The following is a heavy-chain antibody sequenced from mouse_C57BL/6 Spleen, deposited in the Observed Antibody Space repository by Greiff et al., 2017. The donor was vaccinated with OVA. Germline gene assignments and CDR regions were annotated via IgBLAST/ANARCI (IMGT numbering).Heavy chain of an antibody. D-gene: IGHD2-4*01. V-gene: IGHV1-63*01. J-gene: IGHJ4*01. CDR3: ARRNDYDEDYAMDY. CDR1: GYTFTNYW. CDR2: IYPGGGYT. Sequence: SGAELVRPGTSVKMSCKASGYTFTNYWIGWAKQRPGHGLEWIGDIYPGGGYTNYNEKFKGKATLTADKSSSTAYMQFSSLTSEDSAIYYCARRNDYDEDYAMDYWGQGTSVTVSS.